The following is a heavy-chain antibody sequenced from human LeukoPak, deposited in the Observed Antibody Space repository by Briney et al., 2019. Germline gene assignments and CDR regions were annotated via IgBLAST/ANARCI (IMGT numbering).Heavy chain of an antibody. D-gene: IGHD1-7*01. V-gene: IGHV3-13*01. CDR3: TREPDVWGTWYFDL. CDR2: INVAGDT. Sequence: GGSLRLSCATSGFTLSKHDVHWVRQVPGKGLEWISAINVAGDTYYSDSVKGRFTVSRDNARNSVNLQTASLRAGDTAVYHCTREPDVWGTWYFDLWGRGPQVTASS. CDR1: GFTLSKHD. J-gene: IGHJ2*01.